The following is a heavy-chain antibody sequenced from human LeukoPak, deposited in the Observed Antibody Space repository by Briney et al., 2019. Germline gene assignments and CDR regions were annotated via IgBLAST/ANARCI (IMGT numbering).Heavy chain of an antibody. D-gene: IGHD2-21*02. CDR3: AKDLRAYCGGDCYSEYFQH. CDR1: GFTFSSYA. Sequence: GGSLRLSCAASGFTFSSYAMSWVRQAPGKGLEWVSGISGSGGSTYYADSVKGRFTISRDNSKNTLYLQMNSLRAEDTAVYYCAKDLRAYCGGDCYSEYFQHWGQGTLVTVSS. CDR2: ISGSGGST. V-gene: IGHV3-23*01. J-gene: IGHJ1*01.